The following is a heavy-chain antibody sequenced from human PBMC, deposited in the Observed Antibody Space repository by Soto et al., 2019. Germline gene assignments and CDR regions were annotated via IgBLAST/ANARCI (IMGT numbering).Heavy chain of an antibody. CDR2: IYYSGST. CDR1: GGSISSSSYY. V-gene: IGHV4-39*01. D-gene: IGHD5-18*01. J-gene: IGHJ6*01. CDR3: ARQRYSYGLIRYGMDV. Sequence: PSETLSLTCTVSGGSISSSSYYWGWIRQPPGKGLEWIGSIYYSGSTYYNPSLKSRVTISVDTSKNQFSLKLSSVTAADTAVYYCARQRYSYGLIRYGMDVWGQGTTVTVSS.